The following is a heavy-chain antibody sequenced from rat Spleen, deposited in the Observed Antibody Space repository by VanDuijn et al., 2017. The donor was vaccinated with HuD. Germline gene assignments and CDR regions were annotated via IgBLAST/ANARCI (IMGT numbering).Heavy chain of an antibody. V-gene: IGHV5-34*01. CDR1: GFTFSDYG. D-gene: IGHD1-12*01. CDR2: ISSNSGTI. Sequence: EVQLVESGGGLVQPGRSLKLSCVASGFTFSDYGMNWIRQAPGKGLEWVAYISSNSGTIYYADTVKGRFTISRDNAKNTLYLQLSSLRSEDTALYDFAWDVWGQGVMVTVSS. J-gene: IGHJ2*01. CDR3: AWDV.